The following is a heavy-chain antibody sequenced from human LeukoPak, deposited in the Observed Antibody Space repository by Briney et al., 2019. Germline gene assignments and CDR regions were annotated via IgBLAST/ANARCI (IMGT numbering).Heavy chain of an antibody. CDR1: GFTFDNYA. CDR2: ISGSGSVT. Sequence: PGGSLRLSCVASGFTFDNYAMHWVRQAPGKGLEWVSTISGSGSVTFYADSVKGRFTISRDDSNTVYLQMSRLRVDDTAVYYCAYLGLSSDWNDVPGPQIDHWGQGALVSVST. J-gene: IGHJ4*02. V-gene: IGHV3-23*01. CDR3: AYLGLSSDWNDVPGPQIDH. D-gene: IGHD1-1*01.